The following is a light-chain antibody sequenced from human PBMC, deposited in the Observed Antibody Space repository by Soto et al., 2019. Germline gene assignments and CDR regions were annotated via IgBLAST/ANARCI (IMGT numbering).Light chain of an antibody. Sequence: QAVVTQPPSASGTPGQRVTISCSGSSSNIGSNYVCWYQQLPGTAPKLLIYRNNQRPSGVPDRFSGSKSGTSASLAISGLRSMDEADYYCAAWDDSLSGPVVFGGGTKLTVL. CDR2: RNN. J-gene: IGLJ2*01. CDR1: SSNIGSNY. V-gene: IGLV1-47*01. CDR3: AAWDDSLSGPVV.